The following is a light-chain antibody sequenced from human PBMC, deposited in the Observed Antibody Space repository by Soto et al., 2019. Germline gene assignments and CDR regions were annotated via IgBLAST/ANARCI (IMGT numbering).Light chain of an antibody. CDR2: AAS. CDR3: QQYGASPWT. J-gene: IGKJ1*01. Sequence: EIVLTQSPGTLSLSPGERATLSCRASQSVSNNFLGWYQQKPGQAPRLLIYAASSRATGIPDRFSGSGSGSDFTLTISRLEPEDFAMYYCQQYGASPWTFGQGTKVEIK. V-gene: IGKV3-20*01. CDR1: QSVSNNF.